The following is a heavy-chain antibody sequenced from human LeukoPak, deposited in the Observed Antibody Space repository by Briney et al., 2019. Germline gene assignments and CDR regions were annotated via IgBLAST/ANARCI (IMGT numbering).Heavy chain of an antibody. J-gene: IGHJ4*02. CDR3: ARGRGPGPYYFDY. CDR1: GGSISSSSYY. V-gene: IGHV4-39*01. Sequence: PSETLSLTCTVSGGSISSSSYYWGWIRQPPGKGLEWIGSIYYSGSTYYNPSLKSRVTISVDTSKNQFSLKLSSVTAADTAVYYCARGRGPGPYYFDYWGQGTLVTVSS. CDR2: IYYSGST.